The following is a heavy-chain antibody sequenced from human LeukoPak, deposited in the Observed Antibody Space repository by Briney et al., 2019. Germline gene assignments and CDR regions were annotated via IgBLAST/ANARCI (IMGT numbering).Heavy chain of an antibody. V-gene: IGHV3-21*06. D-gene: IGHD3-16*01. CDR3: AREGAGDWGEAFAV. CDR1: GFTFSSYI. Sequence: GGSLRLSCAASGFTFSSYIMNWVRQAPGKGLEWVSSINGRSNYIYYTDSVKGRFTISRDNAKNSLYLQMNSLRAEDTAIYHCAREGAGDWGEAFAVWGQGTMVTVSS. J-gene: IGHJ3*01. CDR2: INGRSNYI.